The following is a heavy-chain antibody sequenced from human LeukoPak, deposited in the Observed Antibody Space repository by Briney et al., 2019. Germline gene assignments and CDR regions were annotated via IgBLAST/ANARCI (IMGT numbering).Heavy chain of an antibody. CDR1: GGSISTTNW. Sequence: SQTLSLTCAVSGGSISTTNWWSWVRQPPGKGLEWIGEIYNTGSTNYKPSLKSRVTISVDKSKNQFSLRLSSVTAADTAVYYCARDRATAGQTDAYDIWGQGTMVTDSS. J-gene: IGHJ3*02. V-gene: IGHV4-4*02. CDR2: IYNTGST. D-gene: IGHD6-13*01. CDR3: ARDRATAGQTDAYDI.